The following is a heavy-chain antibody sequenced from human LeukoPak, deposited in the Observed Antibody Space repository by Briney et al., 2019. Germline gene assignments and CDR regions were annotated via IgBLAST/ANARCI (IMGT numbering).Heavy chain of an antibody. Sequence: PGGSLRLSCAASGFIFSSYGMHSVRQAPGKGLEWVARIWHDVSNEDYADSVKGRFTISRDNSKNTLYLQMNNLRAEDTAIYYCAKVTGDYYDTSGAFDYWGQGTLVTVSS. CDR3: AKVTGDYYDTSGAFDY. CDR2: IWHDVSNE. V-gene: IGHV3-33*06. J-gene: IGHJ4*02. D-gene: IGHD3-22*01. CDR1: GFIFSSYG.